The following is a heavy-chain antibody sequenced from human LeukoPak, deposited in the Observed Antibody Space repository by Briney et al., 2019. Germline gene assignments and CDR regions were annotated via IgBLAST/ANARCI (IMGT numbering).Heavy chain of an antibody. CDR2: IYCGDSET. CDR1: GYSFTNYW. Sequence: GESLQISCKGSGYSFTNYWIGWVRQMPGKGLEWMGVIYCGDSETRYNPSFQGQVTMSADKSSSTAHLQWSSLKASDTAMYYCARAFLSDGGGTDWGQGTLVTVSS. D-gene: IGHD3-16*01. V-gene: IGHV5-51*01. CDR3: ARAFLSDGGGTD. J-gene: IGHJ4*02.